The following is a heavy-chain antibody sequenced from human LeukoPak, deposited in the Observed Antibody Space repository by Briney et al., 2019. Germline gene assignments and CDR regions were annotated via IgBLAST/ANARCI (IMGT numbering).Heavy chain of an antibody. CDR1: GFTLSAHG. D-gene: IGHD3-22*01. CDR2: ISSSSIYI. Sequence: GGSLRLSCAASGFTLSAHGMNWVRQAPGKGLEWVSSISSSSIYIYYANSVKGRFTISRDNARNSLYLQMNSLRAEDTALYYCASRSGYGRFDYWGQGTLVTVSS. V-gene: IGHV3-21*04. CDR3: ASRSGYGRFDY. J-gene: IGHJ4*02.